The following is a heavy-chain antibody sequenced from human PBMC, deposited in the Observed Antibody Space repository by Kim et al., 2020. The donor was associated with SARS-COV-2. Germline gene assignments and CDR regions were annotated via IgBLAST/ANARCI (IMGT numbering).Heavy chain of an antibody. V-gene: IGHV4-59*09. J-gene: IGHJ4*02. CDR2: T. CDR3: ARGGVATIWSY. Sequence: TNYNPSLKSRVTMSVDISKNQFSLNLTSVTPADTAVYYCARGGVATIWSYWGQGTLVSVSS. D-gene: IGHD5-12*01.